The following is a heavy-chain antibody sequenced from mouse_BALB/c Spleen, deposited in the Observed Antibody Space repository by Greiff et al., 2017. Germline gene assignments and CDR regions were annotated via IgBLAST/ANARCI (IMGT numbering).Heavy chain of an antibody. Sequence: DSETHYNQMFKDKATLTVDKSSSTAYMQLSSLTSEDSAVYYCASNYRYDALFDYWGQGTTLTVSS. J-gene: IGHJ2*01. CDR2: DSET. CDR3: ASNYRYDALFDY. D-gene: IGHD2-14*01. V-gene: IGHV1-52*01.